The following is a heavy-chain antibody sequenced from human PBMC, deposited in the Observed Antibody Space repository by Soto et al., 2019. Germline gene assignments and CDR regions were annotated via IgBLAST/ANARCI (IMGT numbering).Heavy chain of an antibody. J-gene: IGHJ4*02. D-gene: IGHD6-13*01. CDR1: GFTFSSYA. CDR2: ISYDGSNK. CDR3: ARDKFQVVAAAFLDY. V-gene: IGHV3-30-3*01. Sequence: PGGSLRLSCAASGFTFSSYAMHWVRQAPGKGLEWVAVISYDGSNKYYADSVKGRFTISRDNSKNTLYLQMNSLRAEDTAVYYCARDKFQVVAAAFLDYWGQGTLVTVSS.